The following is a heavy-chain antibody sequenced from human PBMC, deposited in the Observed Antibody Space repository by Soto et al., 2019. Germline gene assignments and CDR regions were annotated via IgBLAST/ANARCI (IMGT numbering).Heavy chain of an antibody. D-gene: IGHD2-2*01. CDR1: VYRFTGYS. Sequence: QVHLVQSGAEVKKPGASLKVSCKSSVYRFTGYSMHWVRHAPGQGLEWMGWINPKNGATNYAQKFQGWVTMIRDTSISTDYMELRNLKSDDTALYYCAIQAGGVVYWGQGTLVTVS. V-gene: IGHV1-2*04. CDR3: AIQAGGVVY. CDR2: INPKNGAT. J-gene: IGHJ4*02.